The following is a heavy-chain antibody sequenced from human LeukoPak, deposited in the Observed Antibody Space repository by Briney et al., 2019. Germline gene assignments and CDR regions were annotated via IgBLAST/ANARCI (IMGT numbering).Heavy chain of an antibody. D-gene: IGHD2-2*01. V-gene: IGHV4-34*01. CDR2: INHSGST. CDR3: ARGLGDIVVVPAAINYFDY. J-gene: IGHJ4*02. Sequence: SETLSLTCAVYGGSFSGYYWSWIRQPPGKGLEWIGEINHSGSTNYNPSLKSRVTISVDTSKNQFSLKLSSVTAADTAVYYCARGLGDIVVVPAAINYFDYWGQGTPVTVSS. CDR1: GGSFSGYY.